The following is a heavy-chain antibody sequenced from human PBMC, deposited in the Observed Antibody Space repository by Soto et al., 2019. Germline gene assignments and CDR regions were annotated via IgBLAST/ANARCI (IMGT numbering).Heavy chain of an antibody. Sequence: SVKVSCKASGFTFTSCAVQWVRQARGQRLEWIGWIVVGSGNTNYAQKFQERVTITRDMSTSTAYMELSSLRSEDTAVYYCAAARITMVRGVIILGSGMDVWGQGTTVTV. CDR1: GFTFTSCA. CDR3: AAARITMVRGVIILGSGMDV. CDR2: IVVGSGNT. J-gene: IGHJ6*02. V-gene: IGHV1-58*01. D-gene: IGHD3-10*01.